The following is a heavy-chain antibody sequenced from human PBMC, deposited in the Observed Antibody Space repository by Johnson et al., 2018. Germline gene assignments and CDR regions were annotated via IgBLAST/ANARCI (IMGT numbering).Heavy chain of an antibody. J-gene: IGHJ6*02. CDR1: GFTFSDDY. D-gene: IGHD3-3*01. CDR2: ISSSSSTI. V-gene: IGHV3-11*04. CDR3: ARDHRYDLDGMDV. Sequence: QVQLVQSGGGLVKXGGSLRLXCAASGFTFSDDYMSWIRQAPGKGLEWVSYISSSSSTIYYADSVKGRFTISRDNAKNSQYLQMNSLRDEDTAVYYCARDHRYDLDGMDVWGQGTTVTVSS.